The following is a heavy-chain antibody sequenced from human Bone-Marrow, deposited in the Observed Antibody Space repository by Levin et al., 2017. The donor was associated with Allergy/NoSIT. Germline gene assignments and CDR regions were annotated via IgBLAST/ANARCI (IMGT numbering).Heavy chain of an antibody. CDR2: ISDDGTDE. CDR1: GFTFSSFG. J-gene: IGHJ5*02. V-gene: IGHV3-30*18. D-gene: IGHD1-26*01. CDR3: AKDERGRFGGGGPIDL. Sequence: GGSLRLSCAASGFTFSSFGMYWVRQAPGKGLEWVARISDDGTDEDYGDSVKGRFTVSRDNVENRLSLEMNSLRPEDTAVYYCAKDERGRFGGGGPIDLWGQGTLVTVSS.